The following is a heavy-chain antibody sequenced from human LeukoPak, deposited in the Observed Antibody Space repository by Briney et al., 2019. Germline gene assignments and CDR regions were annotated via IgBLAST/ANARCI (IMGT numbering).Heavy chain of an antibody. D-gene: IGHD2-15*01. CDR2: MNPNSGNT. J-gene: IGHJ3*02. CDR3: ARRAGYCSGGSCYLFGDAFDI. CDR1: GGTFSSYD. V-gene: IGHV1-8*03. Sequence: VASVKVSCKASGGTFSSYDINWVRQATGQGLEWMGWMNPNSGNTGYAQKFQGRVTITRNTSISTAYMELSSLRSEDTAVYYCARRAGYCSGGSCYLFGDAFDIWGQGTMVTVSS.